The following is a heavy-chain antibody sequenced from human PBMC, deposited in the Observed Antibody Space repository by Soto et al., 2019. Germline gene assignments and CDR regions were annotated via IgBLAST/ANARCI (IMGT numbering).Heavy chain of an antibody. CDR1: GFTFSNYA. CDR3: AQETAGSGVVGPAAF. V-gene: IGHV3-23*01. J-gene: IGHJ4*02. CDR2: INAGGDIT. Sequence: EVQLLESGGGLLQPGGSLRLSCAASGFTFSNYAMNWVRQAPGKGLEWVSAINAGGDITDYADSLKGRFSISRDNSNGTLYRQMSSLRAEDTALYYCAQETAGSGVVGPAAFCGQGTLVTFAA. D-gene: IGHD2-2*01.